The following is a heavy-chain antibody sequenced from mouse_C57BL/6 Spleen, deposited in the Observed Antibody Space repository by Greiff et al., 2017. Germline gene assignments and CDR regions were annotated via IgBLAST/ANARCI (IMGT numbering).Heavy chain of an antibody. CDR1: GFSLTSYG. V-gene: IGHV2-2*01. Sequence: VQLQQSGPGLVQPSQSLSITCTVSGFSLTSYGVHWVRQSPGKGLEWLGVIWSGGSTDYNAAFISRLSISKDNSKSQVFFKMNSLQADDTAIYYCARNPDSSGYEDYYAMDDWGQGTSVTVSS. CDR3: ARNPDSSGYEDYYAMDD. J-gene: IGHJ4*01. CDR2: IWSGGST. D-gene: IGHD3-2*02.